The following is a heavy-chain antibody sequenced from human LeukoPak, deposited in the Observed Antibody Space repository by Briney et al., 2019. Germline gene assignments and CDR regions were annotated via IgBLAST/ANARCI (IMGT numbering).Heavy chain of an antibody. CDR1: GFTFSRYN. Sequence: GSLRLSCAASGFTFSRYNMNWVRQAPGKGLEWVSFISGSSSDIYYADSVKGRFTISRDSAKNSLYLQMNSLRAEDTAVYYCVTGGGDYWGQGTLVTVSS. J-gene: IGHJ4*02. CDR3: VTGGGDY. V-gene: IGHV3-21*01. D-gene: IGHD3-16*01. CDR2: ISGSSSDI.